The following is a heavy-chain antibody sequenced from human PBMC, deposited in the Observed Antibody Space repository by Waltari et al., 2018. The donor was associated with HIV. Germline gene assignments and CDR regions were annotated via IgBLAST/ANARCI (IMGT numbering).Heavy chain of an antibody. CDR1: GFTFSSYS. Sequence: EVQLVESGGGLVQPGGSLRLSCAASGFTFSSYSMNCVRQSPGQGREWVSYISSSSSTIYYADSVKGRFTSSRDNAKNSLYLQMNSLRAEDTAVYYCARDRGVDCSGGSCYYYYGMDVWGQGTTVTVSS. J-gene: IGHJ6*02. CDR3: ARDRGVDCSGGSCYYYYGMDV. CDR2: ISSSSSTI. V-gene: IGHV3-48*04. D-gene: IGHD2-15*01.